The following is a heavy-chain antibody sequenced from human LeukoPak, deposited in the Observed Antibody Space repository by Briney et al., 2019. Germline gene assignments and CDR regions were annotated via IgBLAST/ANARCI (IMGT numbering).Heavy chain of an antibody. D-gene: IGHD3/OR15-3a*01. CDR3: ARQLDYPYYFDY. V-gene: IGHV4-39*01. CDR1: GGYSISTNSYY. J-gene: IGHJ4*02. Sequence: SETLSLTCTVIGGYSISTNSYYWGWIRQPPGKGLEWIGNIYESGNTYLNPSLKSRVTLSVDTSKNQFSLRLNSVTAADTALYYCARQLDYPYYFDYWGQGTLVTVSS. CDR2: IYESGNT.